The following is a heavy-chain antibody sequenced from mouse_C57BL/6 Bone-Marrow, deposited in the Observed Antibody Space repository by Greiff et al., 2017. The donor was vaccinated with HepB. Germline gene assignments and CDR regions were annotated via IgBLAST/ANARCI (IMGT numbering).Heavy chain of an antibody. CDR1: GYTFTSYW. Sequence: QVQLQQSGAELVMPGASVKLSCKASGYTFTSYWMHWVKQRPGQGLEWIGEIDPSDSYTNYNQKFKGKSTLTVDKSSSTAYMQLSSLTSEDSAVYYCARGGYGYAMDYWGQGTSVTVSS. CDR3: ARGGYGYAMDY. CDR2: IDPSDSYT. V-gene: IGHV1-69*01. D-gene: IGHD2-2*01. J-gene: IGHJ4*01.